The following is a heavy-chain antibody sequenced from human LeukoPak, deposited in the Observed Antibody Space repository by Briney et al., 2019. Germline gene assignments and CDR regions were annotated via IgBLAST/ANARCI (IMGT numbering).Heavy chain of an antibody. D-gene: IGHD6-13*01. CDR2: IYYNGRT. V-gene: IGHV4-59*01. Sequence: PSETLSLPCTVSGVSISGYYWTWIRQPPGKGLEWIGYIYYNGRTNYNPSLKSRVIISVDTSKNQFSLKLSSVTAADTAVYYCARAKQEYYYAMDVWGQGTTDTVSS. CDR1: GVSISGYY. J-gene: IGHJ6*02. CDR3: ARAKQEYYYAMDV.